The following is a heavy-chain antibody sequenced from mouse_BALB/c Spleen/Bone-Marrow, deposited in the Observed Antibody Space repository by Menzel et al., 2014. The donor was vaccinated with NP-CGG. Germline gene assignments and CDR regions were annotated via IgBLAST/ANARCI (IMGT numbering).Heavy chain of an antibody. J-gene: IGHJ3*01. V-gene: IGHV1-87*01. CDR3: AYGTPFAY. CDR1: GYTFTSYW. CDR2: IYPGDGDT. Sequence: QVQLQHPGAELARPGASVKLSCKASGYTFTSYWMQWVKQRPGQGLEWIGAIYPGDGDTRYTQKFKGKATLTADKSSSTAYMQLSSLASEDSAVYYCAYGTPFAYWGQGTLVTVSA. D-gene: IGHD2-1*01.